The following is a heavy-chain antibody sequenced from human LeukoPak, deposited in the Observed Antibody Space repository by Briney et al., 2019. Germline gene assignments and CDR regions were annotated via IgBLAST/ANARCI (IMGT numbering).Heavy chain of an antibody. CDR2: ISSTGTTK. CDR1: GFTFTNYW. CDR3: AGGVALNY. D-gene: IGHD2-8*01. J-gene: IGHJ4*02. Sequence: PGGSLRLSCAASGFTFTNYWMSWVRQAPGKGLEWLSHISSTGTTKYYADSVKGRFTISRDNAKNSLYLQMDSLRAEDTAVYYCAGGVALNYWGQGTLVTVSS. V-gene: IGHV3-11*04.